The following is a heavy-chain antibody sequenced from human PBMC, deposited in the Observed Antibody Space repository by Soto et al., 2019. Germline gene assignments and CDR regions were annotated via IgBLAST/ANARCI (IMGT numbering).Heavy chain of an antibody. CDR2: ISGSGGST. CDR1: GFTFSSYA. D-gene: IGHD3-10*01. CDR3: AKRGPSGGSYYYMDV. Sequence: GGSLRLSCAASGFTFSSYAMSWVRQAPGKGLEWVSAISGSGGSTYYAHAVKGRFTISRDNSKNTLYLQMNSLRAEDAAVYYCAKRGPSGGSYYYMDVWGKGTTVTVSS. J-gene: IGHJ6*03. V-gene: IGHV3-23*01.